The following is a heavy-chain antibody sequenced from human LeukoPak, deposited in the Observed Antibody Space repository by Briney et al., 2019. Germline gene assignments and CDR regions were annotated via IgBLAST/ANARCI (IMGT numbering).Heavy chain of an antibody. Sequence: ASVKVSCKASGYTFTGYYMHWVRQAPGQGLEWMGWINPNSGGTNYAQKFQGRVTMTRDTSISTAYMELSRLRSDDTAVYYCAGGYSYGPGAFDIWGRGTMVTVSS. CDR2: INPNSGGT. J-gene: IGHJ3*02. V-gene: IGHV1-2*02. CDR3: AGGYSYGPGAFDI. D-gene: IGHD5-18*01. CDR1: GYTFTGYY.